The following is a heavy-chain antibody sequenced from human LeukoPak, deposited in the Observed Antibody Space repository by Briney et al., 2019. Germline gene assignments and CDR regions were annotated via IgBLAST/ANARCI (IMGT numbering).Heavy chain of an antibody. CDR3: AREGTAVVLDY. D-gene: IGHD5-18*01. V-gene: IGHV3-74*01. CDR1: GFTFSSYW. CDR2: INSDGSSA. J-gene: IGHJ4*02. Sequence: GGSLRLSCAASGFTFSSYWMHWVRQAPGKGLVWVSRINSDGSSATYADSVEGRFTISRDNARNTLYLQMNSLRAEDTAVYYCAREGTAVVLDYWGQGTLVTVSS.